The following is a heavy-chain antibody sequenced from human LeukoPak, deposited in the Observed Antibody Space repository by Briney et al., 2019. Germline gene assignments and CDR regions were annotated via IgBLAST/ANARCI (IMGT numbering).Heavy chain of an antibody. CDR1: GFTFSSYA. CDR3: AKELRSSSSLYYFDY. J-gene: IGHJ4*02. Sequence: GGSLRLSCAASGFTFSSYAMSWVRQAPGKGLEWVSAISGSGGSTYYADSVKGRFTISRDNSKNTLYLQMNCLRAEDTAVYYCAKELRSSSSLYYFDYWGQGTLVTVSS. V-gene: IGHV3-23*01. CDR2: ISGSGGST. D-gene: IGHD6-6*01.